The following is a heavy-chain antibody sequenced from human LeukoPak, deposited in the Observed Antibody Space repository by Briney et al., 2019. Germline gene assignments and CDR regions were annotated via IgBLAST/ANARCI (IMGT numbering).Heavy chain of an antibody. CDR2: MNPNSGNT. D-gene: IGHD6-6*01. CDR3: AREGSIAARRYYYYMDV. CDR1: GYTFTSYD. J-gene: IGHJ6*03. Sequence: ASVKVSCTASGYTFTSYDINWVRQATGQGLEWMGWMNPNSGNTGYAQKFQGRVTMTRNASISTAYMELSSLRSEDTAVYYCAREGSIAARRYYYYMDVWGKGTTVTVSS. V-gene: IGHV1-8*01.